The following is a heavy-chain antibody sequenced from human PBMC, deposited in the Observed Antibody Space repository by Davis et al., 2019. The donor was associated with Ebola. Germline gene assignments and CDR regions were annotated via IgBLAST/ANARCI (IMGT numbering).Heavy chain of an antibody. CDR1: GYPFTDFA. CDR2: ITTNTASP. V-gene: IGHV7-4-1*02. J-gene: IGHJ4*02. D-gene: IGHD3-16*01. CDR3: ARGMGEWALN. Sequence: AASVKVSCKASGYPFTDFAINWLRQAPGQRFEWLGWITTNTASPTYARGFSERFVFSLDTSVDTAFLQINNLRAEDTAMYYCARGMGEWALNWGQGTMVAVSS.